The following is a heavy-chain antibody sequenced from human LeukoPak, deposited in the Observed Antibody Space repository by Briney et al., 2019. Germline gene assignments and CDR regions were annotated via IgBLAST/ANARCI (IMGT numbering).Heavy chain of an antibody. CDR3: ARDLWFGELSGLDYYYYMDV. CDR1: GGSISSYY. V-gene: IGHV4-59*01. J-gene: IGHJ6*03. D-gene: IGHD3-10*01. CDR2: IYYSGST. Sequence: PSETLSLTCTGSGGSISSYYWSWIRQPPGKGLEWIGYIYYSGSTNYNPSLKSRVTISVDTSKNQFSLKLSSVTAADTAVYYCARDLWFGELSGLDYYYYMDVWGKGTTVTVSS.